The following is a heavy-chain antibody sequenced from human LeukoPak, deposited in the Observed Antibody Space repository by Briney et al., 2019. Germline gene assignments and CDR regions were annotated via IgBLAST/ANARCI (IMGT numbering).Heavy chain of an antibody. D-gene: IGHD6-19*01. CDR2: IYYTGST. CDR3: ARGWYSSGWSGGYFDY. J-gene: IGHJ4*02. Sequence: SDTLSLTCSVFGGSISSFYWTWIRQPPGKGLEWIGYIYYTGSTNSNPSLKSRVTISVDTSKNQFSLKLGTVTAADTAVYYCARGWYSSGWSGGYFDYWGQGTLATVSS. V-gene: IGHV4-59*07. CDR1: GGSISSFY.